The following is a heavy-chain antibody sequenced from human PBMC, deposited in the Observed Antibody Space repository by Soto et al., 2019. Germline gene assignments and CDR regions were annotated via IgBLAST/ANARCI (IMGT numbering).Heavy chain of an antibody. J-gene: IGHJ4*02. D-gene: IGHD2-2*01. CDR2: IYYSGST. V-gene: IGHV4-39*01. CDR3: ARHVKKGSSTLRVVDS. CDR1: GGSISSSSVY. Sequence: SETLSLTCTVSGGSISSSSVYWGWIRQPPGKGLEWIGTIYYSGSTYYSPSLQSRVTISVDTSKSQFSLKLTSVTAADTAVYFCARHVKKGSSTLRVVDSWGLGTLVTVSS.